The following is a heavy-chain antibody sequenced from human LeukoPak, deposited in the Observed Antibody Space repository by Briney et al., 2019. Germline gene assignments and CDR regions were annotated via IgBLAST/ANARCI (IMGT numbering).Heavy chain of an antibody. D-gene: IGHD5-24*01. CDR3: ARVSVATIRGAYYYYMDV. J-gene: IGHJ6*03. CDR1: GGSISSYY. Sequence: PSETLSLTCTVSGGSISSYYWSWIRQSPGKGLEWIGYMYYSGSTNYNPSLKSRVTISVDTSKNQFSLKLSSVTAADTAVYYCARVSVATIRGAYYYYMDVWGKGTTVTVSS. V-gene: IGHV4-59*01. CDR2: MYYSGST.